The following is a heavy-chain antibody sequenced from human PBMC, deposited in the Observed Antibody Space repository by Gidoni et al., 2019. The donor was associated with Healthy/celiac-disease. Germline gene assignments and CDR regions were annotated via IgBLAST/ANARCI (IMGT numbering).Heavy chain of an antibody. CDR3: ARAPGEVELPLSAPFDY. Sequence: QVQLQPRGAGLVQPSETLSLTCAVSGGSFSGYSWSWIRQPPGKGLELIGEINHSGSTNYIPALKSRVTISVDTSKNQFSLKLSSVTAADTAVYYCARAPGEVELPLSAPFDYWGQGTLVTVSS. CDR1: GGSFSGYS. J-gene: IGHJ4*02. V-gene: IGHV4-34*01. CDR2: INHSGST. D-gene: IGHD1-7*01.